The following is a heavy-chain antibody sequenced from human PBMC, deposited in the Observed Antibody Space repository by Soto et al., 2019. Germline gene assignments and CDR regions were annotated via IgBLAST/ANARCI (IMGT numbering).Heavy chain of an antibody. CDR2: ISYDGSNK. CDR3: AKGRLSGYYYAAVFDY. Sequence: QVQLVESGGGVVQPGRSLRLSCEASGFTFSSHGMHWVRQAPGKGLEWGAVISYDGSNKYYADSVKGRFTISRDNCKNTLYLQMNTLRAEDTAVYYCAKGRLSGYYYAAVFDYWGQGTLVTVSS. D-gene: IGHD3-3*01. CDR1: GFTFSSHG. J-gene: IGHJ4*02. V-gene: IGHV3-30*18.